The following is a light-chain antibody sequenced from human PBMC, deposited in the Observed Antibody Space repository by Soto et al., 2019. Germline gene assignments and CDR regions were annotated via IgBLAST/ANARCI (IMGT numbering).Light chain of an antibody. CDR2: DVT. Sequence: QSALTQPRSVSGSPGQSVTVSCTGTSRDVGIYNYVSWYQQRPGTAPKVMIYDVTKRPSGVPDRFSGSKSANTASLTISGLQAEDEAEYYCCSYAGNYTLLFGGGTKVTVL. CDR3: CSYAGNYTLL. J-gene: IGLJ3*02. CDR1: SRDVGIYNY. V-gene: IGLV2-11*01.